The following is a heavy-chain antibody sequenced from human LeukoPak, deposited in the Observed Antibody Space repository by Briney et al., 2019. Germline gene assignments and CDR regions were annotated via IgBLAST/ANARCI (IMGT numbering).Heavy chain of an antibody. CDR3: ARVTWLSAAGTEGNFDY. CDR1: GFSFSVYW. D-gene: IGHD6-13*01. J-gene: IGHJ4*02. Sequence: GGSLRLSCAASGFSFSVYWMHWVRQAPGKGLEWVSSITSSSSYIYYADSVKGRFTISRHNAKNSLYLQMDSLRAEDTAVYYCARVTWLSAAGTEGNFDYWGQGTLVTVSS. CDR2: ITSSSSYI. V-gene: IGHV3-21*01.